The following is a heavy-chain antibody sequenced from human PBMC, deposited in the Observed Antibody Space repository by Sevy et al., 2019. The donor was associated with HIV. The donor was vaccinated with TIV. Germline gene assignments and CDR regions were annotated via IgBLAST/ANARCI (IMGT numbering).Heavy chain of an antibody. CDR1: GGSISSGGYY. V-gene: IGHV4-31*03. J-gene: IGHJ5*02. CDR2: IYYSGST. D-gene: IGHD6-13*01. CDR3: ARVYRQQLANRPNWFDP. Sequence: SETLSLTCTVSGGSISSGGYYWSWIRQHPGKGLEWIGYIYYSGSTYYNPSLKSRVTISVDTSKNQFSLKLSSVTAADTAVYYCARVYRQQLANRPNWFDPWGQGTLVTVSS.